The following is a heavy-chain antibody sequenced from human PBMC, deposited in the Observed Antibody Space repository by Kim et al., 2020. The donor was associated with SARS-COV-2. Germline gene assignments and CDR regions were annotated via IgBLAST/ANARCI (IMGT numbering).Heavy chain of an antibody. V-gene: IGHV4-59*01. Sequence: TTYNPALKSRFTISESASNNQVSLNLRSVTAADRAIYYCARVRDGYFDYWGQGTLVTVSS. J-gene: IGHJ4*02. CDR3: ARVRDGYFDY. CDR2: T.